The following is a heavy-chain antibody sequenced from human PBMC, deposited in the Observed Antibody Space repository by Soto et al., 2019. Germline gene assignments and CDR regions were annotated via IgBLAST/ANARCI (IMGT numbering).Heavy chain of an antibody. Sequence: QVQLQESGPGLVKPSETLSLTCTVSGGSISSYYLSWIRQPPGKGLDWIGYIYYSGSTNYNPALKSRVTISVDTSKNQFYLKLSSVTAADTAVYYCARGGLGYCTNGVCIQHWGQGTLVTVSS. V-gene: IGHV4-59*01. J-gene: IGHJ1*01. CDR1: GGSISSYY. CDR2: IYYSGST. CDR3: ARGGLGYCTNGVCIQH. D-gene: IGHD2-8*01.